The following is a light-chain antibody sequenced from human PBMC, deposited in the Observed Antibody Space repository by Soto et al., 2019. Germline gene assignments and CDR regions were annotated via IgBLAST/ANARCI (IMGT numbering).Light chain of an antibody. J-gene: IGKJ5*01. CDR3: QQYNDWPRT. Sequence: EIVMTQSPATLSVSPGESVTLSCRASQLFSSNLAWYQRRPGQAPGLLIYGSSTRATGVPPRFSGSASGTEFTLTISSLQSEDFGVYYCQQYNDWPRTFGQGTRLENK. CDR2: GSS. V-gene: IGKV3-15*01. CDR1: QLFSSN.